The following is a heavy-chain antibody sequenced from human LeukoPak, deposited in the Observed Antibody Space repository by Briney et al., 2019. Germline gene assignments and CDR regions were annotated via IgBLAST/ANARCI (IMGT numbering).Heavy chain of an antibody. Sequence: GASVTVSCKASGYTFTDYYIHWVRQAPGQGLGWMGRIDPDSGGTSYPQKFQGRVTMTRDTSITTAYMELSRLRSDDTAVYYCAREFYDSSGRKHAFENWGQGTLVTVSS. CDR2: IDPDSGGT. V-gene: IGHV1-2*02. D-gene: IGHD3-22*01. CDR3: AREFYDSSGRKHAFEN. CDR1: GYTFTDYY. J-gene: IGHJ3*02.